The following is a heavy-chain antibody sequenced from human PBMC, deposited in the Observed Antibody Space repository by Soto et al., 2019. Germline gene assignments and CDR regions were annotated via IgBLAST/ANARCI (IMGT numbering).Heavy chain of an antibody. J-gene: IGHJ6*02. D-gene: IGHD3-22*01. CDR2: IYYSGST. V-gene: IGHV4-31*03. Sequence: QVQLQESGPGLVKPSQTLSLTCTVSGGSIIRGGYYWSWIRQHPGKGLEWIGYIYYSGSTYYNPSLKRRVTISVATSKNQFSLTLSSVTAADTAVYYCASGVTMIGGMDVWGQGTTVTVSS. CDR1: GGSIIRGGYY. CDR3: ASGVTMIGGMDV.